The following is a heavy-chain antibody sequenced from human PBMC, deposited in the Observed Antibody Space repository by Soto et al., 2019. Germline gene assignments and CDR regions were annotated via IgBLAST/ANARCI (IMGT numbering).Heavy chain of an antibody. V-gene: IGHV1-69*13. Sequence: SVQVSCRGSGWSFMSYPISWVRQAPGQGLEWMGGIIPIFGTANYAQKFQGRVTITADESTSTAYMELSSLRSEDTAVYYCARQKFGQESDYWGQGTLVTVSS. CDR2: IIPIFGTA. D-gene: IGHD3-10*01. J-gene: IGHJ4*02. CDR3: ARQKFGQESDY. CDR1: GWSFMSYP.